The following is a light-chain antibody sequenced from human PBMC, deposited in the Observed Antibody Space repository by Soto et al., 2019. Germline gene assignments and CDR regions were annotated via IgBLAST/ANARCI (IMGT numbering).Light chain of an antibody. CDR2: DVS. V-gene: IGLV2-14*01. Sequence: QSVLTQPASVSGSPGQPITISCTGTSSDVGDYNYVSWYQQRPGKAPKVMIYDVSNRPSGVSNRFSGSKSGNTASLTISGLQAEDEADYYCRSYTSRSTLVFGTGTKVTVL. J-gene: IGLJ1*01. CDR3: RSYTSRSTLV. CDR1: SSDVGDYNY.